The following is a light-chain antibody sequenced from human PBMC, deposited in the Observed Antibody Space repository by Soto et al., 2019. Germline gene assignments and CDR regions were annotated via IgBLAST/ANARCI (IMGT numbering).Light chain of an antibody. CDR3: QQHNTYAT. V-gene: IGKV1-5*01. J-gene: IGKJ5*01. CDR1: QNIRNL. CDR2: DAS. Sequence: DIHLTHSPSTLSSSVVDSVTITCRASQNIRNLLAWYQQKPGKAPKPLIYDASTLKTGVPSRFSGSGSGSEFNFTITGLQTDDFATYFCQQHNTYATFGQGTRLE.